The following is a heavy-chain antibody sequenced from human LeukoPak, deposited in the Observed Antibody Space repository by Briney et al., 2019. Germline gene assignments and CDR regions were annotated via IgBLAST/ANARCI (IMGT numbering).Heavy chain of an antibody. V-gene: IGHV1-18*01. J-gene: IGHJ5*02. D-gene: IGHD3-22*01. Sequence: GSVKVSCKASGYTFTSYGISWVRQAPGQGLEWMGWISAYNGNTNYAQKLQGRVTMTTDTSTSTAYMELRSQRSDDTAVYYCARDYYDSSGPWGFDPWGQGTLVTVSS. CDR3: ARDYYDSSGPWGFDP. CDR1: GYTFTSYG. CDR2: ISAYNGNT.